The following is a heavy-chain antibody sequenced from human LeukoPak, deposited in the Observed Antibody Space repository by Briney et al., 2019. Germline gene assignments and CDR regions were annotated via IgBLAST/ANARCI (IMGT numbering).Heavy chain of an antibody. V-gene: IGHV1-46*01. J-gene: IGHJ4*02. D-gene: IGHD3-16*01. Sequence: ASVTVSCTASGYTFTSYYMHWVRQAPAQGHEWMGTINPSGGSTSYAQKFQGRVTMTRDTSTSTVYMELSSLRSEDTAVYYCATGLTAYVDYWGQGTLVTVSS. CDR3: ATGLTAYVDY. CDR1: GYTFTSYY. CDR2: INPSGGST.